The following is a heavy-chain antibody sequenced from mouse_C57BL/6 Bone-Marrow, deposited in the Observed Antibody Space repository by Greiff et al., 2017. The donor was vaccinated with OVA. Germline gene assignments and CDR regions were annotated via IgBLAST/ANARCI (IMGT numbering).Heavy chain of an antibody. CDR2: INPETGGT. J-gene: IGHJ4*01. CDR3: TRGYSNYYAMDY. Sequence: VQGVESGAELVRPGASLTLSCKASGYTFTDYEMHWVKQTPVHGLEWIGAINPETGGTAYNQKFKGKAILTADKSSSTAYMELRSLTSEDSAVYYCTRGYSNYYAMDYWWQGTSVTVSS. V-gene: IGHV1-15*01. CDR1: GYTFTDYE. D-gene: IGHD2-5*01.